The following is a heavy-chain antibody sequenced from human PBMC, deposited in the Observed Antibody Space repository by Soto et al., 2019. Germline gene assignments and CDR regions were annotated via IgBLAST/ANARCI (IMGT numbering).Heavy chain of an antibody. CDR3: ATVRAYCSGASCYDRPEAFDI. V-gene: IGHV1-24*01. CDR2: FDPEDGET. CDR1: GYTLTELS. Sequence: ASVKVSCKVSGYTLTELSMHWVRQAPGKGLEWMGGFDPEDGETIYAQKFQGRVTMTEDTSTDTAYMELSSLRSEDTAVYYCATVRAYCSGASCYDRPEAFDIWGQGTMVT. J-gene: IGHJ3*02. D-gene: IGHD2-15*01.